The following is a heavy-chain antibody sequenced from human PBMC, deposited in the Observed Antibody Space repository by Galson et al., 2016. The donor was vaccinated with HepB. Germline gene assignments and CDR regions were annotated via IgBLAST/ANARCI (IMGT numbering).Heavy chain of an antibody. J-gene: IGHJ6*02. D-gene: IGHD3-10*01. CDR3: GKDWGSLWESSGKGMDV. V-gene: IGHV3-43*01. CDR1: GFTFDDYT. Sequence: SLRLSCAASGFTFDDYTMHWVRQSPGKGLEWVSLISWDGRSPSYADSVKGRFTISRDNTKNFLYLQMNSLRTEDTALYFCGKDWGSLWESSGKGMDVWGRGTTDTVSS. CDR2: ISWDGRSP.